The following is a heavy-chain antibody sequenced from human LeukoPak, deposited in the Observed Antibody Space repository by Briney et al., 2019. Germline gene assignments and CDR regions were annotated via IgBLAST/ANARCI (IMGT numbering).Heavy chain of an antibody. CDR2: IYYSGST. D-gene: IGHD3-10*01. J-gene: IGHJ4*02. Sequence: SQTLSLTCTVSGGSISSGGYYWSWIRQHPGKGLEWIGYIYYSGSTYYNPSLKSRVTISVDTSKNQFSLNLRSVTAADTASYYCARGGGFYGSGTTHFDYWGQGTLATVSS. CDR3: ARGGGFYGSGTTHFDY. V-gene: IGHV4-31*03. CDR1: GGSISSGGYY.